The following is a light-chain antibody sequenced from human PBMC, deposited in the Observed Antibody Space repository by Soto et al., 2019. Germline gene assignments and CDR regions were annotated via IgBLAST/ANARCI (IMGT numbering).Light chain of an antibody. V-gene: IGKV3-20*01. J-gene: IGKJ1*01. CDR3: QHYARSVGT. CDR1: KSASSSY. Sequence: EIVLTQSPGTLSLSPGERATVSCRASKSASSSYFAWYQQKPGQAPRLLISGASNRATGIPDRFSGSGSGTDITLTISRLEPEDFAVYYCQHYARSVGTFGQGTRVEIK. CDR2: GAS.